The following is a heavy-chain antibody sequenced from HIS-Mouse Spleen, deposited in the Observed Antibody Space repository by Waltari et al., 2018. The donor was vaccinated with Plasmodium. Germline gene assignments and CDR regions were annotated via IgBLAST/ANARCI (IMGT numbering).Heavy chain of an antibody. CDR2: INPNRAGT. J-gene: IGHJ4*02. CDR3: ARDLAAAGHFDY. Sequence: QVQLVQSGAEVKKPGASVKVSCKASGYTFTGYYMHWVRQAPGQGLEWMGWINPNRAGTNYAQKFQGRFTMTRDTSISTAYMELSRLRSDDTAVYYCARDLAAAGHFDYWGQGTLVTVSS. D-gene: IGHD6-13*01. CDR1: GYTFTGYY. V-gene: IGHV1-2*02.